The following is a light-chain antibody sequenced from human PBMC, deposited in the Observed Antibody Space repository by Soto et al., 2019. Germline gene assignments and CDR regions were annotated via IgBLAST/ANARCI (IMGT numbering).Light chain of an antibody. CDR2: GAS. CDR1: QSVRSN. Sequence: EIVLTQSPGTLSLAPGKRATVCCRASQSVRSNLAWYQQKSGQAPRLLIYGASSRATGIPDRFSGSGSGTDFTLTISRLEPEDFAVYYCHQYDTSRTFGQGTKVDIK. CDR3: HQYDTSRT. V-gene: IGKV3-20*01. J-gene: IGKJ1*01.